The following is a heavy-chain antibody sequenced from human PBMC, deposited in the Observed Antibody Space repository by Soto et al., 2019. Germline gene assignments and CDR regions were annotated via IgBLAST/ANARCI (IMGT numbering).Heavy chain of an antibody. CDR1: GFTFTGYW. V-gene: IGHV3-74*03. CDR3: ARGNYYYDSEGLDV. CDR2: IDTDERSI. D-gene: IGHD3-22*01. J-gene: IGHJ6*02. Sequence: VQLAESGGALVQPGGSLRLSCVGSGFTFTGYWMHWVRQAPGTGLVWVSRIDTDERSIAYADSVKGRFTISRDNAKNTVYLQMNSLRAEDTAVYYCARGNYYYDSEGLDVWGQGTTVTVSS.